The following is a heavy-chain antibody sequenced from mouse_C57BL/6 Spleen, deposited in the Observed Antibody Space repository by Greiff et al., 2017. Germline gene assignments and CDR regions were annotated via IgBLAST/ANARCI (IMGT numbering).Heavy chain of an antibody. CDR2: ISSGSSTI. D-gene: IGHD1-1*01. CDR3: AIYYGSTFYYAMDY. CDR1: GFTFSDYG. V-gene: IGHV5-17*01. J-gene: IGHJ4*01. Sequence: EVKLMESGGGLVKPGGSLKLSCAASGFTFSDYGMHWVRQAPEKGLEWVAYISSGSSTIYYADTVKGRFTISRDNAKNTLFLQMTSLRSEDTAMYYCAIYYGSTFYYAMDYWGQGTSVTVSS.